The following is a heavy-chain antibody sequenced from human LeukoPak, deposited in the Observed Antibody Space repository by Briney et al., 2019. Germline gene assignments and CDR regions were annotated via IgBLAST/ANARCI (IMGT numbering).Heavy chain of an antibody. V-gene: IGHV5-51*01. CDR3: ARRASYYDSSGYRDDAFDI. CDR1: GYSFTSYW. Sequence: GAPLKISCKGSGYSFTSYWIAWGRQMPGKGVEWMGIIYPGDSDTRYSPSFQGQVTISADKSISTAYLQWSSLKASDTAMYYCARRASYYDSSGYRDDAFDIWGQGTMVTVSS. D-gene: IGHD3-22*01. J-gene: IGHJ3*02. CDR2: IYPGDSDT.